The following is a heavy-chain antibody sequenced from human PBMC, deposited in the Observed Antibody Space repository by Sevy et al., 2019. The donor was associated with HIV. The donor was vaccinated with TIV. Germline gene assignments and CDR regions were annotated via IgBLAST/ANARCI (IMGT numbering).Heavy chain of an antibody. V-gene: IGHV3-30-3*01. CDR1: GFTFSSYA. D-gene: IGHD3-10*01. CDR2: ISYDGSNK. CDR3: ARDPRIFITMVRGLINSWFDP. J-gene: IGHJ5*02. Sequence: GGSLRLSCAASGFTFSSYAMHWVRQAPGKGLEWVAVISYDGSNKYYADSVKGRFTISRDNSKNTLYLQMNSLRAEDTAVYYCARDPRIFITMVRGLINSWFDPWGQGTLVTVSS.